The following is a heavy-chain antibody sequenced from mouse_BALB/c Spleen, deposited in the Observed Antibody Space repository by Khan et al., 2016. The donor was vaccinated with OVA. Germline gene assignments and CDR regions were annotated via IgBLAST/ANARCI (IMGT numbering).Heavy chain of an antibody. D-gene: IGHD2-14*01. J-gene: IGHJ3*01. Sequence: QVQLQQSGAELARPGASVKMSCKASGYTFTSYTIHWIKKRPGQGLEWIGYINPSNGYTNYNQKFKDKATLTTDKSSTTAYLQLSSLTSDDSACYNCGRDGAYHRNDGWFAYWGQGTLVTVSA. CDR1: GYTFTSYT. V-gene: IGHV1-4*01. CDR2: INPSNGYT. CDR3: GRDGAYHRNDGWFAY.